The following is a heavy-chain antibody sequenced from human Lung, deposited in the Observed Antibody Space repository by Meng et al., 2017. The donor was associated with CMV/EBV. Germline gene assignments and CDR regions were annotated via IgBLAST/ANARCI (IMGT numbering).Heavy chain of an antibody. CDR2: IYHSGST. V-gene: IGHV4-4*02. J-gene: IGHJ4*02. Sequence: LRESGPGVVKPSGTLSLTCAVSGGSISSSNWWSWVRQPSGKGLEWIGEIYHSGSTNYNPSLKSRVTISVDKSKNQFSLKLSSVTAADTAVYYCASFPPPGKQWLVTDYWGQGTLVTVSS. CDR1: GGSISSSNW. CDR3: ASFPPPGKQWLVTDY. D-gene: IGHD6-19*01.